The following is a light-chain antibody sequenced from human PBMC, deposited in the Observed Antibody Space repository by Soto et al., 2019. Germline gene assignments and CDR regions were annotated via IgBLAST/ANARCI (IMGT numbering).Light chain of an antibody. J-gene: IGLJ1*01. CDR3: SSYTSSSILYV. V-gene: IGLV2-14*01. CDR1: SSDVGGYDY. Sequence: QSALTQPASVSGSPGQSITISCTGTSSDVGGYDYVSWYQQHPGKAPKLMVYDVSNRPSGVSNRFSGSKSGNTASLTISGLQAEDEAEYYCSSYTSSSILYVFGTGTQLTVL. CDR2: DVS.